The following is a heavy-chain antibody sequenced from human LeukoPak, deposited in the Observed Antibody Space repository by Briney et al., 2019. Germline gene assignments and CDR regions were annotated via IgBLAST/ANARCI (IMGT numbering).Heavy chain of an antibody. V-gene: IGHV3-33*01. CDR3: ARGLGDSSGSFDY. CDR2: IWYDGSNK. Sequence: AGGSLRLSCAASGFTFSSYGMHWVRQAPGKGLEWVAVIWYDGSNKYYADSVKGRFTISRDNSKNTLYLQMNSLRAEDTAVYYCARGLGDSSGSFDYWGQGTLVTVSS. CDR1: GFTFSSYG. J-gene: IGHJ4*02. D-gene: IGHD3-22*01.